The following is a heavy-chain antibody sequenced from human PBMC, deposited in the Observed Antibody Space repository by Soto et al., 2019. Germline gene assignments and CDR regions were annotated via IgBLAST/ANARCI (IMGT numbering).Heavy chain of an antibody. Sequence: SVKVSCKASGGTFSSYAISWVRQAPGQGLEWMGGIIPIFGTANYAQKFQGRVTITADESTSTAYMELSSLRSEDTAVYYCARARITIFGVVTQYYYYGMDVWGQGTTVTVSS. CDR3: ARARITIFGVVTQYYYYGMDV. J-gene: IGHJ6*02. CDR1: GGTFSSYA. V-gene: IGHV1-69*13. D-gene: IGHD3-3*01. CDR2: IIPIFGTA.